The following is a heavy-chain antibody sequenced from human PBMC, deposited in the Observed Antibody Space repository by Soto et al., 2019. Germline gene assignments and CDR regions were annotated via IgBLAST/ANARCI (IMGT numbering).Heavy chain of an antibody. V-gene: IGHV4-4*02. CDR3: ATRDTGRVY. CDR1: GVSIGSHDW. Sequence: QVQLQESGPGLVKPSGTLSLTCAVSGVSIGSHDWWTWVRQPPGKGLEGIGESHQSGNTNYNSSRESPVTISRDKSKNHFSLQLSAVTVADAAVYYCATRDTGRVYGGQGTLVTVSS. CDR2: SHQSGNT. J-gene: IGHJ4*02. D-gene: IGHD5-18*01.